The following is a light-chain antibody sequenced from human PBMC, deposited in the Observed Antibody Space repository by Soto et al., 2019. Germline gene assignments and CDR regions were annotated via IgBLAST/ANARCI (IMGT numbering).Light chain of an antibody. CDR1: QSVSRN. Sequence: EIVMTQSPATLSVSPGERATLSCRASQSVSRNLAWYQQKPGQAPRLLIYDASTRASGIPARFSGSGSGTEFTLTISSLQSEDLAVYYCQQYNNWPPWTFGRGTKVDIK. V-gene: IGKV3-15*01. J-gene: IGKJ1*01. CDR2: DAS. CDR3: QQYNNWPPWT.